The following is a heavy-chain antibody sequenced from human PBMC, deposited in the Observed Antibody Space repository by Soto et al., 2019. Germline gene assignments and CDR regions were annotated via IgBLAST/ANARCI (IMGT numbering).Heavy chain of an antibody. CDR1: GWRLSGYA. J-gene: IGHJ6*02. Sequence: PVKVACKVSGWRLSGYAVGWGRLAHGEGLEWIGGIIPIFGTANYAQKSQGRVTITADESTSTAYMELSSLRSEDTAVYYCARSYHDIVVVPAAIKGGYYYGMGVWGQATTVTVSS. V-gene: IGHV1-69*13. CDR2: IIPIFGTA. D-gene: IGHD2-2*02. CDR3: ARSYHDIVVVPAAIKGGYYYGMGV.